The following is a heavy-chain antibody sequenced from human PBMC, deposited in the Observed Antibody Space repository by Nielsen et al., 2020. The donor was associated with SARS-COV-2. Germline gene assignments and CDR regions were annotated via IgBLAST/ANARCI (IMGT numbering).Heavy chain of an antibody. J-gene: IGHJ6*02. CDR1: GYTFTSYG. CDR3: ARASSERFYLYGMDV. Sequence: ASVKVSCKASGYTFTSYGVHWVRQAPGQGLEWVGWISAYNGHTKSAQKFQGRVTMTTDISTSTAYMEVRRLTSDDTATYYCARASSERFYLYGMDVWCQGTTVTVSS. CDR2: ISAYNGHT. D-gene: IGHD3-3*01. V-gene: IGHV1-18*01.